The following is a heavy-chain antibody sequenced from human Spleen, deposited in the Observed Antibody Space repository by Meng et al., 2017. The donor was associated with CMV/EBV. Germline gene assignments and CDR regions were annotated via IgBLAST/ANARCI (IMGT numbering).Heavy chain of an antibody. J-gene: IGHJ4*02. Sequence: GESLKISCAASGFIFSRYAMSWVRQAPGKGLEWVSSISSSSSYIYYADSVKGRFTISRDNAKNSLYLQMNSLRAEDTALYYCAKAIEARPAGHFDYWGQGTLVTVSS. D-gene: IGHD6-6*01. CDR3: AKAIEARPAGHFDY. CDR2: ISSSSSYI. CDR1: GFIFSRYA. V-gene: IGHV3-21*04.